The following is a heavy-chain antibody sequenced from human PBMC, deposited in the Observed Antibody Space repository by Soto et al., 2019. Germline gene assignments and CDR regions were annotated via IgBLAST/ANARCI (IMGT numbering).Heavy chain of an antibody. CDR2: LSGSGGST. CDR3: AKDTVPVATPWFDP. D-gene: IGHD2-2*01. CDR1: GFTFSNYA. Sequence: GGSLRLSCTASGFTFSNYAMSWVRQAPGKGLEWVSTLSGSGGSTYYADSVKGRFTISRDNSKNTLYLQMNSLRAEDTAVYYCAKDTVPVATPWFDPWGQGTLVTVSS. J-gene: IGHJ5*02. V-gene: IGHV3-23*01.